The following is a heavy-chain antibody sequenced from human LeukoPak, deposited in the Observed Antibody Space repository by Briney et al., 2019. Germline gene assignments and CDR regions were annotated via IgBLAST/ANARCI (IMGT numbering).Heavy chain of an antibody. CDR3: ARFSNNHGVKFDY. V-gene: IGHV4-31*03. Sequence: PSQTLSLTCTVSGGSISSGSYYWTWIRQHPEQGLEWIGYMYYSGTTYYNPSLKSRVTMSVDTSKNQFSLTLDSVTAADTAVYYCARFSNNHGVKFDYWGQGTLVTVSS. CDR1: GGSISSGSYY. J-gene: IGHJ4*02. CDR2: MYYSGTT. D-gene: IGHD1-14*01.